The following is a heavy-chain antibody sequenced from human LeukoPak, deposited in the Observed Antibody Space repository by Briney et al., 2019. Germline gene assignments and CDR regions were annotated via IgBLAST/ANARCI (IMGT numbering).Heavy chain of an antibody. CDR3: ARDYMDV. J-gene: IGHJ6*03. CDR2: ISYDGSNK. Sequence: SGGSLRLSCAASGFVFSKNGMHWVRQAPGKGLEWVAVISYDGSNKYYADSVKGRFTISRDNSKNTLYLQMNSLRAEDTAVYYCARDYMDVWGKGTTVTVSS. CDR1: GFVFSKNG. V-gene: IGHV3-30*19.